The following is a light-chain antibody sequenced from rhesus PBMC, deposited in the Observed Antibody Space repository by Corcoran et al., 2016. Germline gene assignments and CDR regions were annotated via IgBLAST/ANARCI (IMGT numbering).Light chain of an antibody. CDR3: QHYSNTPLT. J-gene: IGKJ4*01. Sequence: DIQMTQSPSSLSASVGDSVTITCRANQDISNNLAWYQQKPGKAPKLLIYQASSLQSGVPSRFSGSGSGTDFTLTISSLQSEDFATYYCQHYSNTPLTFGGGTKVELK. CDR2: QAS. CDR1: QDISNN. V-gene: IGKV1-22*01.